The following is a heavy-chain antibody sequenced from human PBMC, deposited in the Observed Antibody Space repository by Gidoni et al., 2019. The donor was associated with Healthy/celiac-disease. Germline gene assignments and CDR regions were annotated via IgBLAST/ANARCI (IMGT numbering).Heavy chain of an antibody. V-gene: IGHV4-39*01. CDR1: GGSISSSSYY. Sequence: QLQLQESGPGLVKPSETLSPTCTVSGGSISSSSYYWGWIRQPPGKGLEWIGSIYYSGSTYYNPSLKSRVTISVDTSKNQFSLKLSSVTAADTAVYYCARQAVEMATIRGEFDYWGQGTLVTVSS. CDR3: ARQAVEMATIRGEFDY. D-gene: IGHD5-12*01. J-gene: IGHJ4*02. CDR2: IYYSGST.